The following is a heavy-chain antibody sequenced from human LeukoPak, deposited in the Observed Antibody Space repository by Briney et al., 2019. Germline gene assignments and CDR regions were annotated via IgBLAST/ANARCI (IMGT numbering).Heavy chain of an antibody. D-gene: IGHD6-13*01. CDR3: ARADYSSTWSHYYYYTDV. CDR1: DYYINNGYY. CDR2: IYHSGNT. Sequence: SETLSLTCRVSDYYINNGYYWGWIRRPPGKGLEWIGSIYHSGNTYYNPSLKSRVTISVDTSKNQFSLKLSSVTPADTAMYYCARADYSSTWSHYYYYTDVWGKGTTVTVSS. J-gene: IGHJ6*03. V-gene: IGHV4-38-2*02.